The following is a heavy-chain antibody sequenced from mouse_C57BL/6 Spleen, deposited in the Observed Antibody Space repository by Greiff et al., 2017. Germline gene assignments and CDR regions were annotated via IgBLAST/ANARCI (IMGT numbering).Heavy chain of an antibody. V-gene: IGHV1-15*01. CDR2: IDPETGGT. CDR1: GYTFTDYE. CDR3: TRDWDD. D-gene: IGHD4-1*01. Sequence: VQPQQSGAELVTPGASVTLSCKASGYTFTDYEMHWVKQTPVHGLEWIGAIDPETGGTAYNQQLKGKAILTADKSSSTPYMVLRSLTSEDSAVYYCTRDWDDWGQGTTLTVSS. J-gene: IGHJ2*01.